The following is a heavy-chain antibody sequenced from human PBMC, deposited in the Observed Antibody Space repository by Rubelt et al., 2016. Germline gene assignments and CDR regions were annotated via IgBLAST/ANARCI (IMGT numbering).Heavy chain of an antibody. J-gene: IGHJ4*02. CDR2: ISAYNGKK. CDR3: ARDGQWELPDH. CDR1: GGTFSSYA. D-gene: IGHD1-26*01. V-gene: IGHV1-18*01. Sequence: QVQLVQSGAEVKKPGSSVKVSCKASGGTFSSYAISWVRQAPGQGLEWVGWISAYNGKKDYAQKLQGRVTMTTDTSTSTAYMELRSLRSDDTAVYYCARDGQWELPDHWGQGTLVAVSS.